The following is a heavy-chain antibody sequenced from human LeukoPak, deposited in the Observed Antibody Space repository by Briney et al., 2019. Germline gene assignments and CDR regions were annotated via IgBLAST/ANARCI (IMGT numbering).Heavy chain of an antibody. CDR3: ARGGDYDILTGYYTGFPSYYFDY. CDR2: IIPIFGTA. J-gene: IGHJ4*02. CDR1: GCTFSSYA. V-gene: IGHV1-69*06. D-gene: IGHD3-9*01. Sequence: ASVKVSCKASGCTFSSYAISWVRQAPGQGLEWMGGIIPIFGTANYAQKFQGRVTITADKSTSTAYMELSSLRSEDTAVYYCARGGDYDILTGYYTGFPSYYFDYWGQGTLVTVSS.